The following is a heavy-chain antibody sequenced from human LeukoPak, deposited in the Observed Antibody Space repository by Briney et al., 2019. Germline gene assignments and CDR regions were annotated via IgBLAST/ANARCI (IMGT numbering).Heavy chain of an antibody. Sequence: GGSLRLSCAASGFTFSSYGMSWVRQAPGKGLEWVSAISGSGGSTYYADSVKGRFTISRDNSKNTLYLQMNSLRAEDTAVYYCAKVHIVVVTATTTFDYWGQGTLVTVSS. D-gene: IGHD2-21*02. J-gene: IGHJ4*02. CDR3: AKVHIVVVTATTTFDY. CDR2: ISGSGGST. CDR1: GFTFSSYG. V-gene: IGHV3-23*01.